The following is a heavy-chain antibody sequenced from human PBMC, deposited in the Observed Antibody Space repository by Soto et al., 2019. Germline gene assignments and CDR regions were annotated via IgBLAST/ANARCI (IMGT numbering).Heavy chain of an antibody. V-gene: IGHV4-4*09. CDR3: VRLGLDSCDSGSCYPGYFDY. CDR2: IYDSGST. CDR1: GSSISNFY. Sequence: LYLTCTVSGSSISNFYWSWIRQSTGKGLEWLGYIYDSGSTSYNPSLKSRVTISVDTPRNLFSLKLTSVTAADTAVYYCVRLGLDSCDSGSCYPGYFDYWGQGTLVTVSS. D-gene: IGHD3-10*01. J-gene: IGHJ4*02.